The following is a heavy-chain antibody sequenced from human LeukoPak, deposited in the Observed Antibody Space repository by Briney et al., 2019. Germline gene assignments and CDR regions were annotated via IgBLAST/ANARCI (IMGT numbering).Heavy chain of an antibody. Sequence: GGSLRLSCAASGFTFSTAWTFWVRQAPGKGLEWVSTVSRNRNYIYYAGSVKGRFAISRDDARNSLFLHMNSLRAEDSAVYFCTRDLSAGLPGGFDSWGQGTLVSVSS. D-gene: IGHD3-10*01. V-gene: IGHV3-21*06. CDR1: GFTFSTAW. J-gene: IGHJ4*02. CDR3: TRDLSAGLPGGFDS. CDR2: VSRNRNYI.